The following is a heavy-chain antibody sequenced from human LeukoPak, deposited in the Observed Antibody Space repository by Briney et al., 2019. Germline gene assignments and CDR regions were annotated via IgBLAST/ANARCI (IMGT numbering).Heavy chain of an antibody. D-gene: IGHD5-12*01. CDR3: ARHNHGYDWDY. CDR2: ISYDGSNK. Sequence: WVAVISYDGSNKYYADSVKGRFTVSRDNSKNTLYLQMNSLRSEDTAVYYCARHNHGYDWDYWGQGTLVTVSS. J-gene: IGHJ4*02. V-gene: IGHV3-33*05.